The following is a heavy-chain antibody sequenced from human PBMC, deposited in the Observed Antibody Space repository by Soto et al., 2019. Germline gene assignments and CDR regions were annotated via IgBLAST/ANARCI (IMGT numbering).Heavy chain of an antibody. CDR1: GFTFSSYG. Sequence: LRLSCAASGFTFSSYGMHWVRQAPGKGLEWVAVIWYDGSNKYYADSVKGRFTISRDNSKNTLYLQMNSLRAEDTAVYYCARDLQIGCSGGSCPLVYWGGGPLVPVS. CDR2: IWYDGSNK. V-gene: IGHV3-33*01. CDR3: ARDLQIGCSGGSCPLVY. D-gene: IGHD2-15*01. J-gene: IGHJ4*02.